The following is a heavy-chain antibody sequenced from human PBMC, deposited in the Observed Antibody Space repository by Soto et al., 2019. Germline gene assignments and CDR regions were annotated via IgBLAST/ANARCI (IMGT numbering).Heavy chain of an antibody. CDR1: GYTLTELS. J-gene: IGHJ5*02. D-gene: IGHD3-22*01. Sequence: ASVKVSCKVSGYTLTELSMHWVRQAPGKGLEWMGGFDPEDGETIYAQKFQGRVTMTEDTSTDTAYMELSSLRSDDTAVYYCARSRPNYYDSSGYYSEGSWFDPWGQGTLVTVSS. CDR3: ARSRPNYYDSSGYYSEGSWFDP. CDR2: FDPEDGET. V-gene: IGHV1-24*01.